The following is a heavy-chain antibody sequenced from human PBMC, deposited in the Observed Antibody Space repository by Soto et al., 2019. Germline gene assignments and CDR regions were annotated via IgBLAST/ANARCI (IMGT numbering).Heavy chain of an antibody. J-gene: IGHJ4*02. CDR2: ISSSNGNR. Sequence: QVQLVQSGPEVKKPGASVNVSCKASGYIFTSFGISWVRQAPGQGLEWMGWISSSNGNRNYAQKLQGRVTMTTDTPTSAAYRELKSLTSDDTAVYYCARDVWYRRTRGARFWGPGTLVTVSS. D-gene: IGHD6-13*01. CDR1: GYIFTSFG. V-gene: IGHV1-18*01. CDR3: ARDVWYRRTRGARF.